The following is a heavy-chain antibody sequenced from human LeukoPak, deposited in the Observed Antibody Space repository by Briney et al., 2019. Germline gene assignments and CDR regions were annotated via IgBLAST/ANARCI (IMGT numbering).Heavy chain of an antibody. D-gene: IGHD6-19*01. Sequence: ASVKVSCKASGYTFTGYYMRWVRQAPGQGLEWMGWINPNSGGTNYAQKFQGRVTMTRDTSISTAYMELSRLRSDDTAVYYCARAPRSGWPNFDYWGLGTLVTVSS. J-gene: IGHJ4*02. CDR2: INPNSGGT. V-gene: IGHV1-2*02. CDR3: ARAPRSGWPNFDY. CDR1: GYTFTGYY.